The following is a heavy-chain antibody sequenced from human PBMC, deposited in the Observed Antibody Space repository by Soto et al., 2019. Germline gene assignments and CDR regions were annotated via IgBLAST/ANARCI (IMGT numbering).Heavy chain of an antibody. D-gene: IGHD3-10*01. V-gene: IGHV1-3*01. CDR2: INAGNGNT. CDR1: GYTFTSYA. Sequence: QVQLVQSGAGVKKPGASVKVSCKAFGYTFTSYAMHWVRQAPGQRLEWMGWINAGNGNTKYSQKFQGRVTITRDTSASTAYMELSSLRSEDTAVYYCASEGIYYVSGLNYYYYYMDVWGKGTTVTVSS. CDR3: ASEGIYYVSGLNYYYYYMDV. J-gene: IGHJ6*03.